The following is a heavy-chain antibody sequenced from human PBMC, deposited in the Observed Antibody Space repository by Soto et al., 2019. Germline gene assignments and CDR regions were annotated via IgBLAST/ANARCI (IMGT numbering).Heavy chain of an antibody. V-gene: IGHV1-69*13. Sequence: SVKVSCNASGGTFNFYAISGVRQAPGQGLEWLGGIIPVSGRTSYAQTFQGRVAITADECTKTAYLELSSLRSEDTALYYCASGDYSDTRGDIFQMWGQGAMVTVSS. CDR2: IIPVSGRT. J-gene: IGHJ3*02. D-gene: IGHD3-22*01. CDR3: ASGDYSDTRGDIFQM. CDR1: GGTFNFYA.